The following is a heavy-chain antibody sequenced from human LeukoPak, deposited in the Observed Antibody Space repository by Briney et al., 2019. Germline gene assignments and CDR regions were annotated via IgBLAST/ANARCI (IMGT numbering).Heavy chain of an antibody. CDR2: IYYSGSA. V-gene: IGHV4-39*01. D-gene: IGHD6-19*01. Sequence: SETLSLTCTVAGGSIFTTSYYWDWIRPSPGKGLEWIGSIYYSGSAYHSPSLKSRLTVSVDTSKNQFSLRLTSVTAADTAVYYCARRVAVAGRNHFDDWGQGTLVTVSS. J-gene: IGHJ4*02. CDR1: GGSIFTTSYY. CDR3: ARRVAVAGRNHFDD.